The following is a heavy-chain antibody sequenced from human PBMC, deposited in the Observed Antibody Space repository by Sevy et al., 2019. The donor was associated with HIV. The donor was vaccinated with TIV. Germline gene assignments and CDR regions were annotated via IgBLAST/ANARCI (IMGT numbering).Heavy chain of an antibody. J-gene: IGHJ4*02. CDR1: DYTFSTQG. CDR3: ARDWSPGYYYDAIGVKRDYYFDY. V-gene: IGHV1-18*01. CDR2: ISAYNGNT. Sequence: ASVKVSCKASDYTFSTQGFNWVRQAPGQGLEWMGWISAYNGNTKYAQKFQGRVTMTTDTSTRTAYMELRSLTSDDTAVDYCARDWSPGYYYDAIGVKRDYYFDYWGQGTLVTVSS. D-gene: IGHD3-22*01.